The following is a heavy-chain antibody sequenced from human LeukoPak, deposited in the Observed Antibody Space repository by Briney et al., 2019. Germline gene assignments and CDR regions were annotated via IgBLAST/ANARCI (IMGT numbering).Heavy chain of an antibody. J-gene: IGHJ4*02. CDR1: GFTFSSYS. Sequence: GGSLRLSSAASGFTFSSYSMNWVRQAPGKGLEWVSSISSSSSYIYYADSVKGRFTISRDNAKNSLYLQMNSLRAEDTAVYYCASSGSSSWDGGEFDYWGQGTLVTVSS. D-gene: IGHD6-13*01. CDR3: ASSGSSSWDGGEFDY. CDR2: ISSSSSYI. V-gene: IGHV3-21*01.